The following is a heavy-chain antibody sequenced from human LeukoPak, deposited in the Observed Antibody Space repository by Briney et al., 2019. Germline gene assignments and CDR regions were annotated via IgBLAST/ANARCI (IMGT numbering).Heavy chain of an antibody. J-gene: IGHJ4*02. CDR3: ARHFIRYYYDTRDHGFDY. CDR1: GGSISSYY. V-gene: IGHV4-59*08. D-gene: IGHD3-22*01. Sequence: SETLSLTCTVSGGSISSYYWSWIRQPPGKGLEWIGYIYYSGSTNYNPSLKSRVTISVDTSKNQFSLKLSSVTAADTAVYYCARHFIRYYYDTRDHGFDYWGQGTLVTVSS. CDR2: IYYSGST.